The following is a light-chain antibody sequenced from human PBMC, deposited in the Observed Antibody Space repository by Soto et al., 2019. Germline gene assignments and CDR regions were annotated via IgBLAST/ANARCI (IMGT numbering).Light chain of an antibody. J-gene: IGLJ2*01. CDR2: EVN. Sequence: QSALTQPPSASGSPGQSVTISCTGTNSDIGGYNYVSWYRQHPGKAPQFIIYEVNKRPSGVPDRFSGSKSGNTASLTVSGLQAEDAAHYYCSSYAGSSNFVVFGGGTKVTVL. CDR3: SSYAGSSNFVV. V-gene: IGLV2-8*01. CDR1: NSDIGGYNY.